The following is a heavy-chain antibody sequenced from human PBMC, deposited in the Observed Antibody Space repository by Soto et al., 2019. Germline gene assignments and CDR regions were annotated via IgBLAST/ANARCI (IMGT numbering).Heavy chain of an antibody. CDR3: ARVNISIEYSNGIDV. J-gene: IGHJ6*02. Sequence: EVQLVESGGGLVKPGGSLRLSCAASGLTFSHYSMNWVRQAPGKGLEWVSSISGGGTYRYYAESVKGRFTISRDNAKNALHLQMTSLRPEDTAVYYRARVNISIEYSNGIDVWGQGTTVTVSS. CDR2: ISGGGTYR. V-gene: IGHV3-21*02. D-gene: IGHD3-3*02. CDR1: GLTFSHYS.